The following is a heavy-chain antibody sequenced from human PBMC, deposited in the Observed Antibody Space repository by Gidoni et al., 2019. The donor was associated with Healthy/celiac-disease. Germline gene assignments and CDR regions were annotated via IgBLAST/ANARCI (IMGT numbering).Heavy chain of an antibody. CDR3: AKDVAYYYGMDV. CDR1: GFTFDDYA. V-gene: IGHV3-9*01. J-gene: IGHJ6*02. CDR2: ISWNSGSI. Sequence: EVQLVESGGGLVQPGRSLRLSCAASGFTFDDYAMHWVRQAPGKGLERVSGISWNSGSIGYADSVKGRFTISRDNAKNSLYLQMNSLRAEDTALYYCAKDVAYYYGMDVWGQGTTVTVSS.